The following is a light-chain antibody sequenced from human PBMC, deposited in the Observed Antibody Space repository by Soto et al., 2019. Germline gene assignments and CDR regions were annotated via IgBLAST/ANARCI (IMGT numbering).Light chain of an antibody. J-gene: IGLJ1*01. CDR3: AAWDDILNGRV. CDR1: SSNIGSNT. Sequence: QSVLTQPPSASGTPGQRVTISCSGSSSNIGSNTVNWYQQLPGTAPKLLIYSHNQRPSGVPDRFSGSKSGTSASLAISGLQSEDEADYYCAAWDDILNGRVFGTGTKLTVL. CDR2: SHN. V-gene: IGLV1-44*01.